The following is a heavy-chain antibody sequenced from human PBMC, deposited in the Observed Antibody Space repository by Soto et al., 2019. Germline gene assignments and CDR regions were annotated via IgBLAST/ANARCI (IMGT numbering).Heavy chain of an antibody. CDR1: GGTFSSYT. CDR3: ATKTSGWAVLNY. V-gene: IGHV1-69*08. CDR2: ISATLGTT. D-gene: IGHD6-19*01. Sequence: QVQLVQSGAEVKKPGSSVKVSCKASGGTFSSYTFNWVRQAPGQGLECMGTISATLGTTNYAQKFKSRITTAADKSTETVSKELSSLRSDETGVYYCATKTSGWAVLNYWGQGNLVTVSS. J-gene: IGHJ4*02.